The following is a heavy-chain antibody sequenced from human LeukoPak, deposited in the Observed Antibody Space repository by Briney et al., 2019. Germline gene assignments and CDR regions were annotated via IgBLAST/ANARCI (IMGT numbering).Heavy chain of an antibody. V-gene: IGHV3-7*01. Sequence: PGGSLRLSCAASGFSFSSYWMTWVRQVPGKGLEWVANIKPDGSGKHYVVSVKGRFTISRDNAKSSLYLQMDSLRVEDTAVYYCSSQPAVIDLDFWGQGALVTVSS. D-gene: IGHD2/OR15-2a*01. J-gene: IGHJ4*02. CDR3: SSQPAVIDLDF. CDR2: IKPDGSGK. CDR1: GFSFSSYW.